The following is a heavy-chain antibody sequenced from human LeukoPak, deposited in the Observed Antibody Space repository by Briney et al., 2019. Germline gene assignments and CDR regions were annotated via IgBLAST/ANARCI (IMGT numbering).Heavy chain of an antibody. V-gene: IGHV1-24*01. J-gene: IGHJ6*02. CDR1: GYTLTELS. CDR3: ATVSYLGWRTYYYGMDV. Sequence: GASVKVSCKVSGYTLTELSMHWVRQAPGKGLEWMGGFDPEDGETIYAQKFQGRVTMTEDTSTDTAYMELSSLRSEDTAVYYCATVSYLGWRTYYYGMDVWGQGTTVTVSS. D-gene: IGHD5-18*01. CDR2: FDPEDGET.